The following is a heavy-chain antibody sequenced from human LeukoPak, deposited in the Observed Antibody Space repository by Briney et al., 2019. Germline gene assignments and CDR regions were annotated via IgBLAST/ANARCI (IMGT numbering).Heavy chain of an antibody. D-gene: IGHD4-17*01. Sequence: PGGSLRLSCAASGFTFSSYWMHWVRQAPGKGLVWVSRINSDGSSTSYADSVKGRLTISRDNAKNTLYLQMNSLRAEDTAVYYCARDDYGDYNWYYYYYGMDVWGQGTTVTVSS. CDR1: GFTFSSYW. CDR2: INSDGSST. CDR3: ARDDYGDYNWYYYYYGMDV. V-gene: IGHV3-74*01. J-gene: IGHJ6*02.